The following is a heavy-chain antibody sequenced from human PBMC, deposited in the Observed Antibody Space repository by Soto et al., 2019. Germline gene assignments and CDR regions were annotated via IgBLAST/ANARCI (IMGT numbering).Heavy chain of an antibody. CDR1: GYAFTNYL. Sequence: ASVKVSCKASGYAFTNYLMNWVRQAPGQRPEWMGWINAGSGDTKYSQKFQGRVTITRDTSASTAYMELSSLRFEDTAVYYCASGNCGGICYHDYWGQGTLVTAPQ. D-gene: IGHD2-21*01. J-gene: IGHJ4*02. V-gene: IGHV1-3*01. CDR2: INAGSGDT. CDR3: ASGNCGGICYHDY.